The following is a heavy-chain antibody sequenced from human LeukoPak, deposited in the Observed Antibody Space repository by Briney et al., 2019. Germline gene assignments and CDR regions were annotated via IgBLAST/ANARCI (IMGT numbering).Heavy chain of an antibody. CDR1: GYTFTSYD. CDR3: ARSRWSDGYSSSWYSY. Sequence: ASVKVSCKASGYTFTSYDINWVRQATGQGLGWMGWMNPNSGNTGYAQKFQGRVTMTRNTSISTAYMELSSRRSEDTAVYYCARSRWSDGYSSSWYSYWGQGTLVTVSS. CDR2: MNPNSGNT. D-gene: IGHD6-13*01. V-gene: IGHV1-8*01. J-gene: IGHJ4*02.